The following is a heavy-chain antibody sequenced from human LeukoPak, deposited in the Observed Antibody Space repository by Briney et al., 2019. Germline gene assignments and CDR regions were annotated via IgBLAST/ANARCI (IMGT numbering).Heavy chain of an antibody. J-gene: IGHJ3*02. CDR2: ISSSGSTI. V-gene: IGHV3-11*01. Sequence: GGSLRLSCAASGFTFSDYYMSWIRQAPGKGLEWVSYISSSGSTIYYADSVKGRFTISRDNAKNSLYLQMNSLRAEDTAVYYCAREGPTYYYDSSGYQDAFDIWGQGTMVTVSS. D-gene: IGHD3-22*01. CDR3: AREGPTYYYDSSGYQDAFDI. CDR1: GFTFSDYY.